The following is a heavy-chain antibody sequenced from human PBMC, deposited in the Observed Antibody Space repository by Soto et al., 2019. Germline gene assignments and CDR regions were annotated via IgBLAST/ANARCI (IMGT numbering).Heavy chain of an antibody. V-gene: IGHV3-23*01. Sequence: EVQLLESGGGLVQPGGSLRLSCAASGFTFNNYAMTWVRQAPGKGLEWVSAISGGGDTKSYADSVKCRFTVSRDGSKNTLYLQMSSLRAEDTALYYCAKGRGGSGSLTPRVDFWGQGTLVTVSS. D-gene: IGHD3-10*01. CDR3: AKGRGGSGSLTPRVDF. J-gene: IGHJ4*02. CDR2: ISGGGDTK. CDR1: GFTFNNYA.